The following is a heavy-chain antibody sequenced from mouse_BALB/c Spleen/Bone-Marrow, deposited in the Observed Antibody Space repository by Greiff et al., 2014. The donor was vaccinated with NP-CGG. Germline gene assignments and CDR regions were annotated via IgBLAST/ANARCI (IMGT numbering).Heavy chain of an antibody. CDR1: GYTFTNYY. V-gene: IGHV1-53*01. CDR3: TRSDYYDYQAWFAY. J-gene: IGHJ3*01. Sequence: VQLQQSGAELVKPGAPVKLSCKTSGYTFTNYYIYWVKQRPGQGLEWIGKINPSNGGSNFNEKLKSKATLTVDKSSSTAYMQLSSLTSEDSAVYYCTRSDYYDYQAWFAYWGQGTLVTVSA. D-gene: IGHD2-4*01. CDR2: INPSNGGS.